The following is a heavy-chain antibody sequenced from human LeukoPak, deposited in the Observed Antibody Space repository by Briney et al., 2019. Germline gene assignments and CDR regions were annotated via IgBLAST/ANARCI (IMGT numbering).Heavy chain of an antibody. Sequence: PGGSLRLSFAAPGFTFSSSGMPWGRQAPGKGLGWVAVIWYDGSNKYYADSVKGRFTISRDNSKNTLYLQMNSLRAEDTAVYYCARGQDDSNYFDYWGQGTLVTVSS. D-gene: IGHD3-22*01. CDR1: GFTFSSSG. CDR2: IWYDGSNK. J-gene: IGHJ4*02. V-gene: IGHV3-33*01. CDR3: ARGQDDSNYFDY.